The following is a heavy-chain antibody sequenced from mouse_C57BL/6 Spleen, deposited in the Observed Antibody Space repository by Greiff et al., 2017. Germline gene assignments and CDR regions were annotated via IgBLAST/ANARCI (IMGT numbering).Heavy chain of an antibody. CDR3: ARPFYYSNYAMDY. CDR1: GYSFTGYF. Sequence: EVMLVESGPELVKPGDSVKISCKASGYSFTGYFMNWVMQSHGKSLEWIGRINPYNGDTFYNQKFKGKATLTVDKSSSTAHMELRSLTSEDSAVYYCARPFYYSNYAMDYWGQGTSVTVSS. V-gene: IGHV1-20*01. J-gene: IGHJ4*01. CDR2: INPYNGDT. D-gene: IGHD2-5*01.